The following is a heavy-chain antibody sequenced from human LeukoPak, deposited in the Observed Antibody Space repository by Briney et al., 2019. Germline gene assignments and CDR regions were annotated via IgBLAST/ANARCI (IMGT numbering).Heavy chain of an antibody. CDR2: IRSKAYGGTT. Sequence: PGGSLRLSCTASGFTFGDYAMSWFREAPGKGLEWVGFIRSKAYGGTTEYAASVKGRFTISRDDSKSIAYLQMNSLKTEDTAVYYCTRGRVGATLWFDPWGQGTLVTVSS. V-gene: IGHV3-49*03. J-gene: IGHJ5*02. CDR1: GFTFGDYA. D-gene: IGHD1-26*01. CDR3: TRGRVGATLWFDP.